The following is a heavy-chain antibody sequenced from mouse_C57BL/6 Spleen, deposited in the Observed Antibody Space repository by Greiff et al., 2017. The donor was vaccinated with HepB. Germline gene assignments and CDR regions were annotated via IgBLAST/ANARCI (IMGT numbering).Heavy chain of an antibody. V-gene: IGHV1-63*01. Sequence: VQLVESGAELVRPGTSVKMSCKASGYTFTNYWIGWAKQRPGHGLEWIGDIYPGGGYTNYNEKFKGKATLTADKSSSTAYMQFSSLTSEDSAIYYCAREGGSSWYFDVWGTGTTVTVSS. CDR3: AREGGSSWYFDV. D-gene: IGHD1-1*01. J-gene: IGHJ1*03. CDR1: GYTFTNYW. CDR2: IYPGGGYT.